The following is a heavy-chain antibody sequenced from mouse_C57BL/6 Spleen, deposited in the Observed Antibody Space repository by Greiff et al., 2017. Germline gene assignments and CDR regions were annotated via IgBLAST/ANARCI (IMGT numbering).Heavy chain of an antibody. Sequence: QVQLQQPGAELVRPGSSVKLSCKASGYTFTSYWMHWVKQRPIQGLEWIGNIDPSDSETHYNQKFKDKATLTVDKSSSTAYMQLSSLTSEDSAVYYCARSKRTGTGFDYWGQGTTLTVSS. CDR1: GYTFTSYW. J-gene: IGHJ2*01. CDR3: ARSKRTGTGFDY. CDR2: IDPSDSET. V-gene: IGHV1-52*01. D-gene: IGHD4-1*01.